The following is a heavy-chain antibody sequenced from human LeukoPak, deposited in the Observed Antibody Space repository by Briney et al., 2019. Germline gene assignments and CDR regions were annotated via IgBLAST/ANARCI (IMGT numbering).Heavy chain of an antibody. CDR3: ARGVIRGIAVTAT. CDR1: GGSISSSSYY. D-gene: IGHD6-19*01. Sequence: SETLSLTCTVSGGSISSSSYYWGWIRQPPGKGLEWIGSIYYSGSTYYNPSLKSRVTISVVTSRNQFSLKLSSVTAADTAVYYCARGVIRGIAVTATWGRGTLVTVSS. J-gene: IGHJ4*02. CDR2: IYYSGST. V-gene: IGHV4-39*07.